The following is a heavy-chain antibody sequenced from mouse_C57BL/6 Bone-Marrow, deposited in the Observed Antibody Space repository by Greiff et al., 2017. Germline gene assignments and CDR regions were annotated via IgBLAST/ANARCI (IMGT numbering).Heavy chain of an antibody. CDR1: GYAFSSYW. J-gene: IGHJ4*01. CDR2: IYPGDGDT. D-gene: IGHD2-5*01. Sequence: QVQLKESGAELVKPGASVKISCKASGYAFSSYWMNWVKQRPGKGLEWFGQIYPGDGDTNYNGKLKGKATLTADKSSSTAYMPLSSLTSEDSAVYFCARRSNFYYYAMDYWGQGTSVTVSS. CDR3: ARRSNFYYYAMDY. V-gene: IGHV1-80*01.